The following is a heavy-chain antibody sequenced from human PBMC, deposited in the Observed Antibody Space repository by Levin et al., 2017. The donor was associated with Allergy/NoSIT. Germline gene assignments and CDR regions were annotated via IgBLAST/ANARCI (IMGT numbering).Heavy chain of an antibody. J-gene: IGHJ4*02. V-gene: IGHV3-30-3*01. D-gene: IGHD3-10*01. CDR2: ISYDGSNK. CDR3: ARDSDRYYGSGSYVDY. Sequence: GGSLRLSCAASGFTFSSYAMHWVRQAPGKGLEWVAVISYDGSNKYYADSVKGRFTISRDNSKNTLYLQMNSLRAEDTAVYYCARDSDRYYGSGSYVDYWGQGTLVTVSS. CDR1: GFTFSSYA.